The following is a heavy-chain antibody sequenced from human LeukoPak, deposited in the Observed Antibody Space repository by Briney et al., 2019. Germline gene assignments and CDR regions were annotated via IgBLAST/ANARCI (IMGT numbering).Heavy chain of an antibody. V-gene: IGHV4-30-4*01. J-gene: IGHJ4*02. D-gene: IGHD3-9*01. CDR3: ARVGYDILTGYDY. CDR2: IYYSGST. CDR1: GGSISSGDYY. Sequence: SETLSLTCTVSGGSISSGDYYWSWIRQPPGKGLELIGYIYYSGSTYYNPSLKSRVTISVDTSKNQFSLKLSSVTAADTAVYYCARVGYDILTGYDYWGQGTLVTVSS.